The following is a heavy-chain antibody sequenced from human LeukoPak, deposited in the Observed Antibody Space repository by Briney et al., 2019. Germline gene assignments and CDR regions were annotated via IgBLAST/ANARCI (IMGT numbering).Heavy chain of an antibody. CDR2: INHSGST. Sequence: SETLSLTCAVYGGSFSGYYWSWVRQPPGKGLEWIGEINHSGSTNYNPSLKSRVTISVDTSKNQFSLKLSSVTAADTAVYYCARLRYSYGSNWFDPWGQGTPVTVSS. J-gene: IGHJ5*02. CDR3: ARLRYSYGSNWFDP. V-gene: IGHV4-34*01. D-gene: IGHD5-18*01. CDR1: GGSFSGYY.